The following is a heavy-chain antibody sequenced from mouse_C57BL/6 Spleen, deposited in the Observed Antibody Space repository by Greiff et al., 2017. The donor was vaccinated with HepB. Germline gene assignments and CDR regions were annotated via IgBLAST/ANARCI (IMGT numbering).Heavy chain of an antibody. Sequence: QVQLKQPGAELVKPGASVKMSCKASGYTFTSYWITWVKQRPGQGLEWIGDIYPGSGSTNYNEKFKSKATLTVDTSSSTAYMQLSSLTSEDSAVYYCASPGSSYGWYFDVWGTGTTVTVSS. J-gene: IGHJ1*03. CDR2: IYPGSGST. CDR1: GYTFTSYW. D-gene: IGHD1-1*01. V-gene: IGHV1-55*01. CDR3: ASPGSSYGWYFDV.